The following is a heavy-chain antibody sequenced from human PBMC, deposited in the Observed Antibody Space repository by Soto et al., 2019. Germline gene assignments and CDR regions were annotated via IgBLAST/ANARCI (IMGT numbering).Heavy chain of an antibody. CDR3: ARADEVVTPVFDY. D-gene: IGHD2-15*01. Sequence: PSENLSLTCTVSGGSISSGDYYWSWIRQPPGKGLEWIGYIYYSGSTYYNPSLKSRVTISVDTSKNQFSPKLSSVTAAGTAVYYCARADEVVTPVFDYWGQGTLVTVSA. V-gene: IGHV4-30-4*01. CDR2: IYYSGST. J-gene: IGHJ4*02. CDR1: GGSISSGDYY.